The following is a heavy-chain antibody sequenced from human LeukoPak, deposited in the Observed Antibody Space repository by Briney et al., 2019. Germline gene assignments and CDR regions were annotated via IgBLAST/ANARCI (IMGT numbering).Heavy chain of an antibody. CDR3: ARKGWSRYGMDV. V-gene: IGHV4-34*01. CDR1: GGSFSGYF. Sequence: SETLSLTCAVYGGSFSGYFWSWIRQPPGKGLEWIGEINHSGSTNYNPSLKSRVTISVDTSKNQFSLKLSSVTAADTAVYYCARKGWSRYGMDVWGQGTTVTVSS. CDR2: INHSGST. J-gene: IGHJ6*02.